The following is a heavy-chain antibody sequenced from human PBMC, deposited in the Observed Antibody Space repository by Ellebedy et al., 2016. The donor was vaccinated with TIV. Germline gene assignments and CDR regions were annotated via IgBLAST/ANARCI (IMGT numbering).Heavy chain of an antibody. CDR1: GGTFSSYA. D-gene: IGHD3-10*01. J-gene: IGHJ4*02. Sequence: SVKVSCXASGGTFSSYAISWVRQAPGQGLEWMGGIIPIFGTANYAQKFQGRVTITADESTSTAYMELSSLRSEDTAVYYCARDLSPGRPPSGSYIDWGQGTLVTVSS. V-gene: IGHV1-69*13. CDR3: ARDLSPGRPPSGSYID. CDR2: IIPIFGTA.